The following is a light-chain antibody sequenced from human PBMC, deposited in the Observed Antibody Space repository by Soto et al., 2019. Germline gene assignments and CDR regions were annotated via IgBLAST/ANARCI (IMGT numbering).Light chain of an antibody. CDR3: NRYNGYSRT. CDR2: KTS. CDR1: QSVSPW. V-gene: IGKV1-5*03. J-gene: IGKJ1*01. Sequence: DIQMTQSPSTLSAFVGDTVTITCRASQSVSPWLAWYQQKPGKAPKLLIYKTSILESGVPSRFSGRGSGTEFTLTVSSSQPNEFATYYCNRYNGYSRTFGQGTKVEIK.